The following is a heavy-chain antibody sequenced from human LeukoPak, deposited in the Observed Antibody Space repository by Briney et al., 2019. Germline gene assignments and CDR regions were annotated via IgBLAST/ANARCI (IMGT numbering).Heavy chain of an antibody. V-gene: IGHV3-72*01. CDR1: GFPFSDDW. Sequence: GGSLRLSCAASGFPFSDDWMSWVRQAPGKGLEWVGRTSHRAHSYTTKYAASVKGRFTVSRDDSKSSLYLQMNSLKTEDTAVYYCARVVWGIFYDNYYYMDVWGMGTTVIVSS. CDR3: ARVVWGIFYDNYYYMDV. J-gene: IGHJ6*03. CDR2: TSHRAHSYTT. D-gene: IGHD2/OR15-2a*01.